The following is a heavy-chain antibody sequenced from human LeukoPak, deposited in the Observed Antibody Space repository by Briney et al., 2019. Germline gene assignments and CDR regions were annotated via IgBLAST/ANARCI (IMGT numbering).Heavy chain of an antibody. D-gene: IGHD4-11*01. Sequence: GGSLRLSCAASGFTFDDYAMHWVRQAPGKGLEWVSAISGSGGSTYYADSVKGRFTISRDNSKNTLYLQMNSLRAEDTAVYYCAKDPDRISNYYFDYWGQGTLVTVSS. J-gene: IGHJ4*02. CDR1: GFTFDDYA. CDR3: AKDPDRISNYYFDY. V-gene: IGHV3-23*01. CDR2: ISGSGGST.